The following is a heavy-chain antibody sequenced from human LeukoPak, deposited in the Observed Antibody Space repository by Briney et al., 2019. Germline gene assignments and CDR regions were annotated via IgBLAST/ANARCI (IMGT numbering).Heavy chain of an antibody. CDR1: GGTLSSYA. CDR3: ARDPQSAAGKLVQH. Sequence: SVKVSCKASGGTLSSYAISWVRQAPGQGLEWMGRFIPILGIANYAQKFQGRVTITADKSTSTAYMELSSLRSEDTAVYYCARDPQSAAGKLVQHWGQGTLVTVSS. CDR2: FIPILGIA. J-gene: IGHJ1*01. V-gene: IGHV1-69*04. D-gene: IGHD6-13*01.